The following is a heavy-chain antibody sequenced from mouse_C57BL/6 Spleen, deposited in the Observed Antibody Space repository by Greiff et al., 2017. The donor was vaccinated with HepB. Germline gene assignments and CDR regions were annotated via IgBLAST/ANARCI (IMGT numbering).Heavy chain of an antibody. CDR1: GYTFTSYW. CDR3: ARLGVFAY. Sequence: VQLQESGAELVKPGASVKLSCKASGYTFTSYWMHWVKQRPGQGLEWIGMIHPNSGSTNYNEKFKSKATLTVDKSSSTAYMQLSSLTSEDSAVYYCARLGVFAYWGQGTLVTVSA. CDR2: IHPNSGST. J-gene: IGHJ3*01. V-gene: IGHV1-64*01. D-gene: IGHD4-1*01.